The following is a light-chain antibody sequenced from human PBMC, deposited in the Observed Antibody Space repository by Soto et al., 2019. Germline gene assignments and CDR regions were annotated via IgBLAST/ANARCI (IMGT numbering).Light chain of an antibody. CDR2: DAS. Sequence: DIQMTQSPSTLSASVGDRVTLTCRASQSIGTWLAWFQQKPGKAPNLLIYDASNLQGGVPSRFSGSGSGTEFTLTLSSLQPDDFATYYCQQYNSYSYTFGQGTKLEIK. CDR1: QSIGTW. J-gene: IGKJ2*01. CDR3: QQYNSYSYT. V-gene: IGKV1-5*01.